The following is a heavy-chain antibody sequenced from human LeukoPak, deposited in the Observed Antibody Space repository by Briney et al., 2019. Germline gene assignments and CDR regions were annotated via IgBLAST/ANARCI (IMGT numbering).Heavy chain of an antibody. CDR3: AKALNVWLGAFDI. V-gene: IGHV3-9*03. D-gene: IGHD3-22*01. J-gene: IGHJ3*02. CDR2: ISWNSGSI. Sequence: PGGSLRLSCAASGFTFDDYAMHWVRQAPGKGLEWVSGISWNSGSIGYADSVKGRFTISRDNAKNSLYLQMNSLRAEDMALYYCAKALNVWLGAFDIWGQGTMVTVSS. CDR1: GFTFDDYA.